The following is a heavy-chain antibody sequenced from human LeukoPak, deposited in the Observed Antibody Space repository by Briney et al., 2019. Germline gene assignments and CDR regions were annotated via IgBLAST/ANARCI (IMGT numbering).Heavy chain of an antibody. J-gene: IGHJ4*02. D-gene: IGHD3-22*01. CDR3: ARVRYDSSGYYPGGVYFDY. V-gene: IGHV4-59*01. CDR1: GGSISSYY. CDR2: IYYSGST. Sequence: SETLSLTCTVSGGSISSYYWSWIRQPPGKGLEWIGYIYYSGSTNYNPSLKSRVTKSVDTSKNQFSLKLSSVTAADTAVYYCARVRYDSSGYYPGGVYFDYWGQGTLVTVSS.